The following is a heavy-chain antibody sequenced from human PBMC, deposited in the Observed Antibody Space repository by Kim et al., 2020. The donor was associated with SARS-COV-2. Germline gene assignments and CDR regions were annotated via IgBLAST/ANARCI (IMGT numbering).Heavy chain of an antibody. CDR1: GFTFSRFA. J-gene: IGHJ4*02. Sequence: GGSLRLSCAASGFTFSRFAMSWARQAPGKGLEWVSTISDSGARTHYADSVRGRFTISRDNSKSTLFLQMNNLRVEDTAGYYCDASYYWGQGSLVTVSS. V-gene: IGHV3-23*01. CDR2: ISDSGART. CDR3: DASYY.